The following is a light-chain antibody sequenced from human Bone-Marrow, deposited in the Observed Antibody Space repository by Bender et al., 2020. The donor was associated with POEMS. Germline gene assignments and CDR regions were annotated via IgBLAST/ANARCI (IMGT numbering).Light chain of an antibody. CDR3: SSYTSGRNVL. V-gene: IGLV2-14*03. Sequence: QSALTQPASVSGSPGQSITISCTGSSSDIGNTNEVSWYQQHPGEVPKLVIHEVSKRPSGVSDRISGSKSDNTASLTISGLRSEDEALYYCSSYTSGRNVLFGGGTKLTVL. CDR2: EVS. CDR1: SSDIGNTNE. J-gene: IGLJ2*01.